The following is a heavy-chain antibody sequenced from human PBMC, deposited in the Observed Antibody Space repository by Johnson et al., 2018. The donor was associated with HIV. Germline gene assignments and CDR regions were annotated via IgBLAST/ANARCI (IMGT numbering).Heavy chain of an antibody. Sequence: MQLVESGGGLVQPGVSLRLSCAASGFTFTRHWMSWVRQAPGKGLEWVANIKQDGSEKNYVDSVKGRFTISRDNVKNSLYLQMNSLRAEDTALYYCARRSSYDAFDIWGQGTMVTVSS. V-gene: IGHV3-7*05. CDR3: ARRSSYDAFDI. CDR2: IKQDGSEK. CDR1: GFTFTRHW. J-gene: IGHJ3*02.